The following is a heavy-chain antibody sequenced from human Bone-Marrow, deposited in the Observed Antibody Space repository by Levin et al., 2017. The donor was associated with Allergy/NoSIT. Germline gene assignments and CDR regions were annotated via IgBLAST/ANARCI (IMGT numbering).Heavy chain of an antibody. V-gene: IGHV3-11*01. CDR2: ISPSGSTI. CDR1: GFSLSGYY. Sequence: GGSLRLSCAASGFSLSGYYMTWIRQTPRKGLEWVSDISPSGSTINYADSLKDRLTVSRDNAKNSLFLQMSSLTVEDTTVYYCARGRPPLLFDYWGQGALVTVSS. CDR3: ARGRPPLLFDY. D-gene: IGHD2/OR15-2a*01. J-gene: IGHJ4*02.